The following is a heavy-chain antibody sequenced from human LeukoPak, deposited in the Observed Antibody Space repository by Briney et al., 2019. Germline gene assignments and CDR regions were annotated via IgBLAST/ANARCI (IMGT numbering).Heavy chain of an antibody. D-gene: IGHD2-8*01. CDR2: INPNSGGT. V-gene: IGHV1-2*02. CDR1: EYTFTGYY. J-gene: IGHJ4*02. Sequence: GASVKVSCKASEYTFTGYYMHWVRQAPGQGLEWMGWINPNSGGTNYAQKFQGRVTTTRDTSISTAYMELSRLRSDDTAVYYCARVVFKGGHDYWGQGTLVTVSS. CDR3: ARVVFKGGHDY.